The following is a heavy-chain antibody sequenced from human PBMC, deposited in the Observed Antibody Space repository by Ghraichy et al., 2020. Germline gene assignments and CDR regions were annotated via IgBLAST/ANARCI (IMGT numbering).Heavy chain of an antibody. CDR1: GFTLARYS. CDR2: ISNDGIHT. J-gene: IGHJ6*02. CDR3: ARDRGEDFYYGMDV. Sequence: GGSLRLSCAASGFTLARYSFHWVRQAPGKGLEWVALISNDGIHTYTADSVKGRITISRDNSRNTLYLQLNSLRAEDTAVYYCARDRGEDFYYGMDVWGQGTTVTVSS. V-gene: IGHV3-30*04. D-gene: IGHD7-27*01.